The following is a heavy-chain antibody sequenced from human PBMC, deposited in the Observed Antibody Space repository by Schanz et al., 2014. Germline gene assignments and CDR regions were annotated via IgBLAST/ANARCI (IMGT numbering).Heavy chain of an antibody. V-gene: IGHV3-53*01. CDR3: AKRCSSTSCSHGAFDI. Sequence: EVQLVESGGGLIQPRGSLRLSCVASGFTVSSNYMSWVRQAPGKGLEWVSVIYSDGRTYYGDSVKGRFTISRDNSKNTLYLQMNSLRDEDTAMYYCAKRCSSTSCSHGAFDIWGQGTMVTVSS. CDR1: GFTVSSNY. CDR2: IYSDGRT. J-gene: IGHJ3*02. D-gene: IGHD2-2*01.